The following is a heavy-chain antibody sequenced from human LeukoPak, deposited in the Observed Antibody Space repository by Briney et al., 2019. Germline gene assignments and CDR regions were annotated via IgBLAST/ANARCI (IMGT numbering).Heavy chain of an antibody. CDR2: INPNSGGT. V-gene: IGHV1-2*02. CDR1: GYTFIGYY. CDR3: AFRTWGSYFGL. Sequence: ASVKVSCKASGYTFIGYYMHWVRQAPGQGLEWMGWINPNSGGTNYAQKFQGRVTMTEDTSTDTAYMELSSLRSEDTAVYYCAFRTWGSYFGLWGQGTLVTVSS. D-gene: IGHD1-26*01. J-gene: IGHJ4*02.